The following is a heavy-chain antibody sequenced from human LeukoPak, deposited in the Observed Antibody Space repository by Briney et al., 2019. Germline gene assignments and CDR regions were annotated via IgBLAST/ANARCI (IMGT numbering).Heavy chain of an antibody. V-gene: IGHV1-2*02. D-gene: IGHD3-9*01. CDR2: INPNSGGT. CDR1: GGTFSSYA. CDR3: ARDSDYDNPEW. Sequence: ASVKVSCKASGGTFSSYAISWVRQAPGQGLEWMGWINPNSGGTNYAQKFQGRVTMTRDTSISTAYMELSRLRSDDTAVYYCARDSDYDNPEWWGQGTLVTVSS. J-gene: IGHJ4*02.